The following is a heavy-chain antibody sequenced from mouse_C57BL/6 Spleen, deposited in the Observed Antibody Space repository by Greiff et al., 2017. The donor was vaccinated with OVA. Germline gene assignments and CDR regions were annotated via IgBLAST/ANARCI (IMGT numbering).Heavy chain of an antibody. J-gene: IGHJ4*01. V-gene: IGHV1-39*01. CDR3: ARSHLRRDYYAMDY. Sequence: EVHLVESGPELVKPGASVKISCKASGYSFTDYNMNWVKQSNGKSLEWIGVINPNYGTTSYNQKFKGKATLTVDQSSSTAYMQLNSLTSEDSAVYYCARSHLRRDYYAMDYWGQGTSVTVSS. CDR2: INPNYGTT. CDR1: GYSFTDYN. D-gene: IGHD2-12*01.